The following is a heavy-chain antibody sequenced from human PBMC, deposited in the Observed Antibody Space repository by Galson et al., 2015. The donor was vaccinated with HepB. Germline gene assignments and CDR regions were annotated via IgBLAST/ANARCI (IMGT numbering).Heavy chain of an antibody. CDR3: ARVSRQLWNKYHFDY. Sequence: TLSLTCAVYGGSFSGYYWSWIRQPPGKGLEWIGEINHSGSTNYNPSLKSRVTISVDTSKNQFSLKLSSVTAADTAVYYCARVSRQLWNKYHFDYWGQGTLVTVSS. CDR1: GGSFSGYY. V-gene: IGHV4-34*01. J-gene: IGHJ4*02. D-gene: IGHD5-18*01. CDR2: INHSGST.